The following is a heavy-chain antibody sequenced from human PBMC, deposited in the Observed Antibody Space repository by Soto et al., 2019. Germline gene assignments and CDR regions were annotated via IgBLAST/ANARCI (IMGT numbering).Heavy chain of an antibody. CDR2: ISSSSSYI. D-gene: IGHD2-15*01. CDR3: ARGDCSGGSCYNNAYGIDV. Sequence: PRGSLILSCAASGFTCSSYSMNWVRQAPGQGLEWVSSISSSSSYIYYADSVKGRFTISRDNAKNSLYLQMNSLRAEDTAVYYCARGDCSGGSCYNNAYGIDVWGQGTTVTVSS. CDR1: GFTCSSYS. J-gene: IGHJ6*02. V-gene: IGHV3-21*01.